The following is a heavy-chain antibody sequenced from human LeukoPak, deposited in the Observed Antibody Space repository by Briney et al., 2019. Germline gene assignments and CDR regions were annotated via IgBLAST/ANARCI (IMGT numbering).Heavy chain of an antibody. CDR3: AREGGSGSPDAFDI. CDR2: IYHSGST. D-gene: IGHD3-10*01. V-gene: IGHV4-30-2*01. CDR1: GGSISSGGYS. Sequence: SETLSLTCAVSGGSISSGGYSWSWIRQPPGKGLEWIGYIYHSGSTYYNPSLKSRVTISVDRFKNQFSLKLSSVTAADTAVYYCAREGGSGSPDAFDIWGQGTMVTVSS. J-gene: IGHJ3*02.